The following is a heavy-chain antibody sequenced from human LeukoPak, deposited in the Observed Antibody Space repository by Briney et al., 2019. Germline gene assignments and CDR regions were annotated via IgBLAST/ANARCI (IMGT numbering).Heavy chain of an antibody. J-gene: IGHJ6*02. D-gene: IGHD3-9*01. CDR1: GFTFGDYA. V-gene: IGHV3-49*04. CDR3: TREGDGYYDILTGTLYYGMDV. CDR2: IRSKAYGGTT. Sequence: GGSLRLSCTASGFTFGDYAMSWVRQAPGKGLEWVGFIRSKAYGGTTEYAASVKGRFTISRDDSKSIAYLQMNSLKTEDTAVYYCTREGDGYYDILTGTLYYGMDVWGQGTTVTVSS.